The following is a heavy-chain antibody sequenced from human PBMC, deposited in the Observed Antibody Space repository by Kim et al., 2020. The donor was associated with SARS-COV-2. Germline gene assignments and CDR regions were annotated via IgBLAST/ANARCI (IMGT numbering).Heavy chain of an antibody. J-gene: IGHJ4*02. CDR2: TT. V-gene: IGHV4-59*01. Sequence: TTNYNPPLKSRVTISVDTSKNQFSLKLSSVTAADTAVYYCARVEVGAATFWGQGTLVTVSS. CDR3: ARVEVGAATF. D-gene: IGHD1-26*01.